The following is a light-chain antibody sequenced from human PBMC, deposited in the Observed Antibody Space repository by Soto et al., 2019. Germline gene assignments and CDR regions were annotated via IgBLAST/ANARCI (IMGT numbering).Light chain of an antibody. V-gene: IGKV3-20*01. J-gene: IGKJ1*01. CDR1: QRVISRY. CDR3: QYYGDSPRT. Sequence: ELVLTQSPGTLSLSPGARATLSCRASQRVISRYLAWYQKKPGQPPGLLIYGASTRATGIPDRFGGSGSETDFTLTISSLDPDDFAVYHCQYYGDSPRTFGQGTKVEVK. CDR2: GAS.